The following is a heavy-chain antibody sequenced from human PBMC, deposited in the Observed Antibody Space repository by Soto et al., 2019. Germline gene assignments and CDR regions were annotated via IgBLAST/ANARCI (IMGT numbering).Heavy chain of an antibody. CDR1: GCTFSIYA. J-gene: IGHJ4*02. CDR3: ARDLTALRDGYNFAY. V-gene: IGHV1-69*13. CDR2: IIPIFGTA. D-gene: IGHD5-12*01. Sequence: GASVKVSCKASGCTFSIYAISWVRQAPGQGLEWMGGIIPIFGTANYAQKFQGRVTITAEESTTTAYMELSSLRSEDTAVYYCARDLTALRDGYNFAYSRQGTLVTVPS.